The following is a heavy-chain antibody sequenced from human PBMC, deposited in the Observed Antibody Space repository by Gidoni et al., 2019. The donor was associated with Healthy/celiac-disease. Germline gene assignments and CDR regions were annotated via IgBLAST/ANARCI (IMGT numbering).Heavy chain of an antibody. Sequence: QVQLVESGRGVVHPGRSLKLSCAASGFPFRSHARHWVRPPPGKGLEWVAVISYDGSNKYYADSVKGRFTISRDNSKNTLYLQMNSLRAEDTAVYYCARESGSHDAFDIWGQGTMVTVSS. J-gene: IGHJ3*02. V-gene: IGHV3-30-3*01. CDR1: GFPFRSHA. D-gene: IGHD1-26*01. CDR2: ISYDGSNK. CDR3: ARESGSHDAFDI.